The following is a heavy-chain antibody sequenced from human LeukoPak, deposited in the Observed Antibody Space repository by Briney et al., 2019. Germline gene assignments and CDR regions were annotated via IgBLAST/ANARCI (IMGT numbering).Heavy chain of an antibody. CDR1: GFTSSDYY. D-gene: IGHD3-22*01. CDR3: ARGLFLSGYLDAFDI. Sequence: GGSLRLSCAASGFTSSDYYMSWIRQAPGRGLEWVSLIYNDGRTYYADSVKGRCTISRDNLKNVLYLQMNSLKVEDTALYYCARGLFLSGYLDAFDIWGQGTVVTVSS. J-gene: IGHJ3*02. CDR2: IYNDGRT. V-gene: IGHV3-53*01.